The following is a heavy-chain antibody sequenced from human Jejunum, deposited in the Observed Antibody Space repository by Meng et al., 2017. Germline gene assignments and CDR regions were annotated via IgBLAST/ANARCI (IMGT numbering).Heavy chain of an antibody. D-gene: IGHD3-22*01. Sequence: GESLKISCAPSGFTFSTYGMHWVRQAPGKGLEWVAVIWDDGSHQHYADSVKGRFTISRDNSKNTLSLQVNSLRAEDTAVYYCARDGGYRDRSGSYHTYYFDYWGQGTPVTVSS. CDR1: GFTFSTYG. V-gene: IGHV3-33*01. CDR2: IWDDGSHQ. CDR3: ARDGGYRDRSGSYHTYYFDY. J-gene: IGHJ4*02.